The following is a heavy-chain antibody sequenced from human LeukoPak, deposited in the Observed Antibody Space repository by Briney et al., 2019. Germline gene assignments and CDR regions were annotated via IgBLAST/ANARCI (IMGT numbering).Heavy chain of an antibody. Sequence: GGSLRLSCAPSGFTVSNKYMSWVRQAPGRGLEWVSVIYSGGSTYYADSVKGRFSISRDKSKNTLYLQMNSLRAEDTALYYCAREMYCSGGSCYGDAFDIWGQGTMVTVSS. CDR3: AREMYCSGGSCYGDAFDI. D-gene: IGHD2-15*01. J-gene: IGHJ3*02. V-gene: IGHV3-66*01. CDR2: IYSGGST. CDR1: GFTVSNKY.